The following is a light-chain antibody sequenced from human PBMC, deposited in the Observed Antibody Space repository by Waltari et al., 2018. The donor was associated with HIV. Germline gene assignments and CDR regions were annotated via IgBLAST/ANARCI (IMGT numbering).Light chain of an antibody. V-gene: IGLV2-23*02. J-gene: IGLJ2*01. Sequence: QSALTQPASVSASPGQSIPISCTVTSSDVGGYNLVPWYQQHPGKAPKLMIYEVSKRPSGVSNRFSGSKSGNTASLTISGLQAEDEADYYCCAYAGSTTYVIFGGGTKLTVL. CDR2: EVS. CDR3: CAYAGSTTYVI. CDR1: SSDVGGYNL.